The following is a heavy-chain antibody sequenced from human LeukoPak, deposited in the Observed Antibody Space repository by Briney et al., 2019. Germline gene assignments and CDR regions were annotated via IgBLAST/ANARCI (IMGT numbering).Heavy chain of an antibody. Sequence: GGSLRLSCAASGFTVSSNYMSWVRQAPGKGLEWVSVIYSGGSTYYADSVKGRFTISRDNSKNTLYLQTNSLRAEDTAVYYCARDKGRYGDYPNFFDYWGQGTLVTVSS. CDR3: ARDKGRYGDYPNFFDY. D-gene: IGHD4-17*01. CDR1: GFTVSSNY. J-gene: IGHJ4*02. CDR2: IYSGGST. V-gene: IGHV3-53*01.